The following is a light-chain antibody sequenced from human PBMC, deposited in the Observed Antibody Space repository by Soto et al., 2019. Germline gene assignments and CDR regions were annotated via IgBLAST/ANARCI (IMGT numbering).Light chain of an antibody. Sequence: EIVMTQSPATLSVSPGERATLSCRASQSVSNNVAWYQQKPGQAPRLLIYHAATRATGIPARFSGSGSGTEGTLTISSLQSEEFAVYYCQQYNEWPLTFGGGTKVEIK. CDR1: QSVSNN. V-gene: IGKV3-15*01. CDR2: HAA. CDR3: QQYNEWPLT. J-gene: IGKJ4*01.